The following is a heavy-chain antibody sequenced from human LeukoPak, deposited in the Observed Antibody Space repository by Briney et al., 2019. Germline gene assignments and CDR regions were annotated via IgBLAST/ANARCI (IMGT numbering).Heavy chain of an antibody. CDR2: IIPIFGIA. V-gene: IGHV1-69*04. CDR1: GGTFSSYA. J-gene: IGHJ6*02. D-gene: IGHD5-12*01. Sequence: ASVKVSCKASGGTFSSYAISWVRQAPGQGLEWMGRIIPIFGIANYAQKFQGRVTITADKSTSTAYMELSSLRSEDTAVYYCARGAIVATSGDVWGQGTTVTVSS. CDR3: ARGAIVATSGDV.